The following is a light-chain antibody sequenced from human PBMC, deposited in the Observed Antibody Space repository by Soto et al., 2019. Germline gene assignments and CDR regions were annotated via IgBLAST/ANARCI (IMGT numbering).Light chain of an antibody. Sequence: QSVLTQPASVSGSPGQSITISCTGNSSDVGGYNYVSWYQQHPGKAPKLMIYDVSNRPSAVSNPFSGSKSGNTASLTISGLQAEDEADYYCSSYTSSSTLEVFGTGTKVTVL. CDR3: SSYTSSSTLEV. J-gene: IGLJ1*01. V-gene: IGLV2-14*01. CDR2: DVS. CDR1: SSDVGGYNY.